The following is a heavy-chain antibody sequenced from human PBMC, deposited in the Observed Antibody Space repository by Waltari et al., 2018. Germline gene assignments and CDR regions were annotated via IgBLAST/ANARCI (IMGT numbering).Heavy chain of an antibody. V-gene: IGHV4-39*01. CDR1: GGSISSESYY. J-gene: IGHJ5*02. Sequence: QLQLQESGPGLVKPSETLSLTCTVSGGSISSESYYWGWIRQPPGKGLEWIGIISYSGSTYYNPSLKSRVTISVDTSKNQFSLKLGSVTAADTAVYYCARLSYHIVTGYGWFDPWGLGTLVTVSS. CDR2: ISYSGST. D-gene: IGHD3-9*01. CDR3: ARLSYHIVTGYGWFDP.